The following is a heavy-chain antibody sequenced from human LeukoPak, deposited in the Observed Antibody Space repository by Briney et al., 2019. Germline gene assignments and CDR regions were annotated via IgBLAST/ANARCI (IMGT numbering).Heavy chain of an antibody. Sequence: GGSLRLSCAASGFTFSDYYMSWIRQAPGKGLEWVSYISSSGSAIYYADSVKGRFTISRDNAKNPLYLQMNSLRAEDTAVYYCASPVLGYCSGGSCRDYWGQGTLVTVSS. V-gene: IGHV3-11*01. D-gene: IGHD2-15*01. CDR3: ASPVLGYCSGGSCRDY. J-gene: IGHJ4*02. CDR1: GFTFSDYY. CDR2: ISSSGSAI.